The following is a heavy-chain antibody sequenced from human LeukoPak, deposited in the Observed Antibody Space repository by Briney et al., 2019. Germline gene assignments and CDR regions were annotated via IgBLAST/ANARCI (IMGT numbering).Heavy chain of an antibody. V-gene: IGHV1-24*01. J-gene: IGHJ5*02. D-gene: IGHD3-9*01. Sequence: ASVTVSCKISGYTLTDVSMRWVRQAPGKGLEWMGGFDPEGGETIYAQKFQGRVTMTEDPSADTAYMELRSLSSEDTAVYYCGIGRKFDWLLCHHWGQGTLVTVSS. CDR1: GYTLTDVS. CDR3: GIGRKFDWLLCHH. CDR2: FDPEGGET.